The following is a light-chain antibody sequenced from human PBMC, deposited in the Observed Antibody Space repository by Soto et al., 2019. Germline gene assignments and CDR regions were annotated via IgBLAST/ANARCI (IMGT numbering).Light chain of an antibody. Sequence: QSALTQPPSASGSPGQSVTISCTGTSSDVGGSNYVSWYQQHPGKAPKLMIYEVSKRPSGVPDRFSGSKSGNTASLTVSGHQAEDEADYYCISYAGSNNVVFGVGTKLTGL. CDR2: EVS. J-gene: IGLJ2*01. V-gene: IGLV2-8*01. CDR3: ISYAGSNNVV. CDR1: SSDVGGSNY.